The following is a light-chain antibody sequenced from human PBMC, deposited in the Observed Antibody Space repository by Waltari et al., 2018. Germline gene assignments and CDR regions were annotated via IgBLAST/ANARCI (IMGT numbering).Light chain of an antibody. Sequence: QSVLTQAPSVSGAPGQRVTISCTGGESRSATFGVNWYQPLPGRVPKLLIYENTKRPSGVPDRFSGSKSGTSASLAIEGLQPEDEGDYYCQSYDNSLRGSLLFGGGTKVTV. V-gene: IGLV1-40*01. J-gene: IGLJ3*02. CDR2: ENT. CDR1: ESRSATFG. CDR3: QSYDNSLRGSLL.